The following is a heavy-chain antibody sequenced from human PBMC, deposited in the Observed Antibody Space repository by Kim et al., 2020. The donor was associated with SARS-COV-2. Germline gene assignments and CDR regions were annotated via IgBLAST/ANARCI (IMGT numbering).Heavy chain of an antibody. Sequence: GRNTYSADSVKGRLNIHRDNSRNTLYLQKNSLRAEDTAVYYGAKRPPFDYWGQGTLVTVSS. CDR2: GRNT. J-gene: IGHJ4*02. V-gene: IGHV3-30-3*02. CDR3: AKRPPFDY.